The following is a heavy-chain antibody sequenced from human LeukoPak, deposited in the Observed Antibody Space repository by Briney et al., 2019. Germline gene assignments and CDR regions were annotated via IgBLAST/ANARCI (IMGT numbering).Heavy chain of an antibody. V-gene: IGHV1-2*06. CDR1: GYTFTGYY. CDR3: ARDHRSWYNWFDP. Sequence: ASVKVSCKGSGYTFTGYYMHWVRQAPGQGLEWMGRINPNSGGTNYAQKFQGRVTMTRDTSISTAYMELSRLRSDDTAVYYCARDHRSWYNWFDPWGQGTLVTVSS. D-gene: IGHD6-13*01. J-gene: IGHJ5*02. CDR2: INPNSGGT.